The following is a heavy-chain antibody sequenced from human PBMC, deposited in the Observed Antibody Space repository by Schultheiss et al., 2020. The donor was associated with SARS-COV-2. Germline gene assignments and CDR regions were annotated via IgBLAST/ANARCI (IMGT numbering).Heavy chain of an antibody. CDR2: INGDGSTT. V-gene: IGHV3-74*01. CDR3: ARAWRGFDF. D-gene: IGHD3-3*01. Sequence: GGSLRLSCAASGFTFSSYWMHWVRQVPGKGLVWVSRINGDGSTTSYADSVKGRFTISRDNAKNTLYLQMNILRAEDTAVYYCARAWRGFDFWGQGTMVTVSS. CDR1: GFTFSSYW. J-gene: IGHJ3*01.